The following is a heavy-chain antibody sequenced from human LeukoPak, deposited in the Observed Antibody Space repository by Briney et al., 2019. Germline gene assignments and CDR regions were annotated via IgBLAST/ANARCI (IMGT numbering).Heavy chain of an antibody. J-gene: IGHJ4*02. Sequence: GGSLRLSCVASGFMFSESWMNWVRQAPGKGLEWVANIKHDRDEKHYADSVKGRFTISRDNAKNTLYLQMDRLRVDDTAVYYCAREKGGILWFGELLGGQGTLVTVSS. CDR3: AREKGGILWFGELL. CDR2: IKHDRDEK. CDR1: GFMFSESW. V-gene: IGHV3-7*01. D-gene: IGHD3-10*01.